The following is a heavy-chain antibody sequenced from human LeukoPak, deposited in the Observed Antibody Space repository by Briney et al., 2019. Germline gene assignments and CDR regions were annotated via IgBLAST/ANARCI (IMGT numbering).Heavy chain of an antibody. D-gene: IGHD3-10*01. J-gene: IGHJ4*02. V-gene: IGHV3-74*01. CDR1: GFTFSSYW. CDR2: INSDGSST. Sequence: GGSLRLSCAASGFTFSSYWMNWVRQAPGKGLVWVSRINSDGSSTSYADSVKGRFTISRDNAKNSLYLQMNSLRAEDTAVYYCAKDFDYYGSGSYYKSIWGQGTLVTVSS. CDR3: AKDFDYYGSGSYYKSI.